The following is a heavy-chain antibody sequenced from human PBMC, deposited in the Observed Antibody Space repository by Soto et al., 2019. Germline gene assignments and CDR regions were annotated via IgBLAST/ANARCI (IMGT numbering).Heavy chain of an antibody. CDR3: ARDCSSTSCYNYYYYGMDV. V-gene: IGHV1-69*01. D-gene: IGHD2-2*02. Sequence: QVQLVQSGAEVKKPGSSVKVSCKASGGTFSSYAISWVRQAPGQGLEWMGGIIPIFGTANYAQKFQGRVTITADESTSTAYMELSSLRSEDTAVYSCARDCSSTSCYNYYYYGMDVWGQGTTVTVSS. J-gene: IGHJ6*02. CDR1: GGTFSSYA. CDR2: IIPIFGTA.